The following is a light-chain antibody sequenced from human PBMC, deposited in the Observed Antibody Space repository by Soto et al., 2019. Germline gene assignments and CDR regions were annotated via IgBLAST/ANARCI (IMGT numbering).Light chain of an antibody. CDR1: QDISSK. J-gene: IGKJ4*01. CDR3: QQDNSFPIT. V-gene: IGKV1-12*01. CDR2: DAS. Sequence: DIQMTQSPSSVSASVGDRVTITCRASQDISSKLVWYQQKPGKAPNLLVYDASTLQSGVPSRFSGSGSGTDFTLTISSLQPEDFATYYCQQDNSFPITFGGGTKVEIK.